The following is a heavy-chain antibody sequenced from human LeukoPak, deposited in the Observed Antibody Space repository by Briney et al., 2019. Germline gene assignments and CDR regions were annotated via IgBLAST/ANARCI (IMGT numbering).Heavy chain of an antibody. CDR1: GFTFSSYS. Sequence: GGSLRLSCAASGFTFSSYSMNWVRQAPGKGLEWVSSISSSSSYIYYADSVKGRFTISRDNAKNSLYLQMNSLRAEDTAVYYCARSPEGYCSGGSCYSIGDYWGQRTLVTVSS. D-gene: IGHD2-15*01. CDR3: ARSPEGYCSGGSCYSIGDY. J-gene: IGHJ4*02. CDR2: ISSSSSYI. V-gene: IGHV3-21*01.